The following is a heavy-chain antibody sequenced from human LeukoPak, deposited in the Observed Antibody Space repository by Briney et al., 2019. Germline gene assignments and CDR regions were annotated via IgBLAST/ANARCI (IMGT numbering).Heavy chain of an antibody. D-gene: IGHD3-22*01. Sequence: PSETLSLTCTVSGYSISSGYYWGGSRPPPGKGVEGIGSIYHSGSTYYNPSLKSRVTISVDTSKNQFSLKLRSVTAADTAVYYCAREAKDIQVWYYYDSSGYSDYWGQGTLVTVSS. CDR3: AREAKDIQVWYYYDSSGYSDY. CDR2: IYHSGST. J-gene: IGHJ4*02. V-gene: IGHV4-38-2*02. CDR1: GYSISSGYY.